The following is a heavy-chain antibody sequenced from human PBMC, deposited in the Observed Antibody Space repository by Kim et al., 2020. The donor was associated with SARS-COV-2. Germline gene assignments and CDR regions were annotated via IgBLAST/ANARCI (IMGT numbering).Heavy chain of an antibody. CDR1: GFTFSSYA. V-gene: IGHV3-30*04. D-gene: IGHD5-18*01. CDR2: ISYDGSNK. CDR3: ASGLIQLDFDY. J-gene: IGHJ4*02. Sequence: GGSLRLSCAASGFTFSSYAMHWVRQAPGKGLEWVAVISYDGSNKYYADSVKGRFTISRDNSKNTLYLQMNSLRAEDTAVYYCASGLIQLDFDYWGQGTLVTVSS.